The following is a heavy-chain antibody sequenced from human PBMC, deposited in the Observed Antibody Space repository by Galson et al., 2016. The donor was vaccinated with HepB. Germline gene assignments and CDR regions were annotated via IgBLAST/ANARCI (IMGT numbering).Heavy chain of an antibody. CDR2: FYYTGSA. D-gene: IGHD3-10*01. Sequence: ETLSLTCTVPGDSIRRYYWSWIRQPPGKGLEWIGYFYYTGSAKYNPSLKSRVTMSVDTPKNQFSLKLSSVTAADTAVYYCATLGSGVYYRRDGFDIWGQGTTVTVS. CDR3: ATLGSGVYYRRDGFDI. J-gene: IGHJ3*02. CDR1: GDSIRRYY. V-gene: IGHV4-59*01.